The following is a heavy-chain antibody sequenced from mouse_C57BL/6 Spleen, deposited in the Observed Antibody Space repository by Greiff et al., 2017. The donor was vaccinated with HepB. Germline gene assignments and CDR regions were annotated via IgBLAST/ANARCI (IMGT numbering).Heavy chain of an antibody. CDR2: IFPGDGDT. J-gene: IGHJ2*01. Sequence: QVQLQQSGAELVKPGASVKISCKASGYAFSSYWMNWVKQRPGKGLEWIGQIFPGDGDTNYNGKFKGKATLTADKSSSTAYMQRSSLTSEDSAVYFCAREGVSTRITTGFDYWGQGTTLTVSS. CDR1: GYAFSSYW. V-gene: IGHV1-80*01. D-gene: IGHD2-4*01. CDR3: AREGVSTRITTGFDY.